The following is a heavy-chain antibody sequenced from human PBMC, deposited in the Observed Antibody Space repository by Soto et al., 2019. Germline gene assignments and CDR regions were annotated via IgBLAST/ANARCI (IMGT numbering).Heavy chain of an antibody. CDR3: ARGDSNSWSDY. J-gene: IGHJ4*02. CDR2: ISYDGTNK. D-gene: IGHD6-13*01. CDR1: GFTFRNYA. Sequence: QVQLVASGGGVVQPGRSLRLSCAASGFTFRNYAMDWVRQAPGKGLEWVAVISYDGTNKYYADSVKGRFTISRDNSKNTLSLQMNSLRAEDTAVYYCARGDSNSWSDYWGQGTLVTVSS. V-gene: IGHV3-30*01.